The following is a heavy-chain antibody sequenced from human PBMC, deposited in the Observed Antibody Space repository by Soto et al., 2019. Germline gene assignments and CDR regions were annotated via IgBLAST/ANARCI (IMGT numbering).Heavy chain of an antibody. CDR2: ISSGGST. D-gene: IGHD6-19*01. Sequence: GGSLRLSCAASGFTVRSSYMRWFRQALWKGLEWVSVISSGGSTYYPDSVKGRFTISRDNSKNTLYLQMNSLRAEDTAVYYCARVGGYSSGLCDYWGQGTLVTVSS. V-gene: IGHV3-53*01. J-gene: IGHJ4*01. CDR3: ARVGGYSSGLCDY. CDR1: GFTVRSSY.